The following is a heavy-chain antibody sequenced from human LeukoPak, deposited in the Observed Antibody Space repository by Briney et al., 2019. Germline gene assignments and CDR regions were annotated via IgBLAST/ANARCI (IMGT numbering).Heavy chain of an antibody. Sequence: PGGSLRLSCAASGFTFSSYGMHWVRQAPGKGLEWVAVISYDGSNKYYADSVKGRFTISRDNSKNTLYLQMNSLRAEDTAVYYCAKSSNPGIAAAGTDYFDYWGQGTLVTVSS. D-gene: IGHD6-13*01. V-gene: IGHV3-30*18. CDR1: GFTFSSYG. J-gene: IGHJ4*02. CDR2: ISYDGSNK. CDR3: AKSSNPGIAAAGTDYFDY.